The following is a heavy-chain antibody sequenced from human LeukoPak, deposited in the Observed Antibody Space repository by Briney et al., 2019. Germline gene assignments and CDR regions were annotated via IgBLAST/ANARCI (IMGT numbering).Heavy chain of an antibody. CDR1: GFTFSSYA. CDR3: AGAVVVVAATPLSGFDP. CDR2: ISYDGSNK. V-gene: IGHV3-30*04. D-gene: IGHD2-15*01. Sequence: GGSLRPSCAASGFTFSSYAMHWVRQAPGKGLEWVAVISYDGSNKYYADSVKGRFTISRDNSKNTLYLQMNSLRAEHTAVYYCAGAVVVVAATPLSGFDPWGQGTLVTVSS. J-gene: IGHJ5*02.